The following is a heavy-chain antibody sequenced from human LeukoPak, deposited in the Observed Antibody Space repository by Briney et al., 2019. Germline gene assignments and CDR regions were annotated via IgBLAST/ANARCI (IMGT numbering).Heavy chain of an antibody. CDR3: AKGTGYDFWSGYPYYYYYMDV. CDR2: IRGSGGST. CDR1: GFTFSSYA. D-gene: IGHD3-3*01. V-gene: IGHV3-23*01. J-gene: IGHJ6*03. Sequence: GGSLRLSCAASGFTFSSYAMSWVRQAPGKGLEWVSAIRGSGGSTYYADSVKGRFTISRDNSKNTLYLQMNSLRAEDTAVYYCAKGTGYDFWSGYPYYYYYMDVWGKGTTVTVSS.